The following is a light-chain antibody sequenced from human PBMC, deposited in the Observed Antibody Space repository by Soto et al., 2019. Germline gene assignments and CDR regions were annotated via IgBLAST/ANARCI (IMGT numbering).Light chain of an antibody. V-gene: IGLV2-14*01. Sequence: QSALTQPASVSGSPGQSITISCTGTSSDVGGYNYVSWYQQHPGKAPKLMIYDVSNRPSGVSNRFSGSKSGNTASLTISGLQAEDEADYCCSSYTSSRLVFGGGTKLTVL. CDR3: SSYTSSRLV. CDR2: DVS. J-gene: IGLJ2*01. CDR1: SSDVGGYNY.